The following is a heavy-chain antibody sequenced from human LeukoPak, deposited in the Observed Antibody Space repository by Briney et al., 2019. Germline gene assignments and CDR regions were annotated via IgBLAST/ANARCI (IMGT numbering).Heavy chain of an antibody. CDR3: AKDLRAYGDYELTLDF. D-gene: IGHD4-17*01. CDR1: GFTFSSYS. J-gene: IGHJ4*02. V-gene: IGHV3-48*01. CDR2: ISSSSITI. Sequence: GSLRLSCAASGFTFSSYSLNWVRQAPGKGLEWVSFISSSSITIYYADSVKGRFTISRDNSKNTLYLQMHSLRAEDTTVYYCAKDLRAYGDYELTLDFWGQGTLVTVSS.